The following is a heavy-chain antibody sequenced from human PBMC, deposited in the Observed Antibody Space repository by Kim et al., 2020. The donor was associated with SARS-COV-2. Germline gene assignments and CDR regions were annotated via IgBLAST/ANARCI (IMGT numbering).Heavy chain of an antibody. J-gene: IGHJ6*02. CDR3: ARGGSSGYFDSDGMDV. V-gene: IGHV4-31*02. Sequence: YLKSRVTISVDTSKNQFSLKLSSLTAADTAVYYCARGGSSGYFDSDGMDVWGQGTTVTVSS. D-gene: IGHD3-22*01.